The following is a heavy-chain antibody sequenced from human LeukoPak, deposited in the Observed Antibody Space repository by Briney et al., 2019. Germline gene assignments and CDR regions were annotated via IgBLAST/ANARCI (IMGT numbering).Heavy chain of an antibody. CDR1: GGSISGYY. CDR2: IHYGGNT. D-gene: IGHD2-15*01. V-gene: IGHV4-59*08. CDR3: ARSCSGGSCYYYYGMDV. J-gene: IGHJ6*02. Sequence: SETLSLTCTVSGGSISGYYWSWIRQPPGKGLQWIGYIHYGGNTDYNPSLKSRITISLDMSKNQFSLRLSSVTAADTAMYYCARSCSGGSCYYYYGMDVWGQGTTVTVSS.